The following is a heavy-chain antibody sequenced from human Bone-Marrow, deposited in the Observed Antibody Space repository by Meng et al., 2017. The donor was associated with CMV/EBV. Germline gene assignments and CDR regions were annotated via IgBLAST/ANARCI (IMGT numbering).Heavy chain of an antibody. J-gene: IGHJ6*02. Sequence: ASVKVSCKASGYTFTSHFMHWVRQAPGQGLEWMGIINPSGGSTTYAQKFQGRVTVTRDTSTSTVYMELSSLRFDDTAVYYCAREPPTVSPNRDKLYYYGMDVWGQGTTFTVSS. CDR2: INPSGGST. CDR1: GYTFTSHF. CDR3: AREPPTVSPNRDKLYYYGMDV. D-gene: IGHD4-11*01. V-gene: IGHV1-46*01.